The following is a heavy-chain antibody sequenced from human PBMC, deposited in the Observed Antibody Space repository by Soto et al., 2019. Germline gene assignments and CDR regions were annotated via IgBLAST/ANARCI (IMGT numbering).Heavy chain of an antibody. D-gene: IGHD2-15*01. J-gene: IGHJ3*02. V-gene: IGHV4-59*01. CDR1: GGSISSYY. CDR2: IYYSGST. Sequence: SETLSLTCTVSGGSISSYYWSWIRQPPGKGLKWIGYIYYSGSTNYNPSLKSRVTISVDTSKNQFSLKLSSVTAADTAVYYCAREYCSGGSCYLDAFDIWGQGTMLTVSS. CDR3: AREYCSGGSCYLDAFDI.